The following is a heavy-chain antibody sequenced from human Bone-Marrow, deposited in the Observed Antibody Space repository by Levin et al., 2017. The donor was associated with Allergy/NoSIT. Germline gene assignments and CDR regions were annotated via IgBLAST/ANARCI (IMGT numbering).Heavy chain of an antibody. V-gene: IGHV1-69*13. CDR3: GRDTGSYFQEAGDV. D-gene: IGHD3-10*01. CDR2: IIPIFRKA. CDR1: GGSFSSYA. Sequence: PGASVKVSCKISGGSFSSYAISWVRQAPGQGLEWMGGIIPIFRKAHYAQKFQGRVTIIADESTSTAYLELSSLTSEDTAVYYCGRDTGSYFQEAGDVWGQGTSVTVSS. J-gene: IGHJ6*02.